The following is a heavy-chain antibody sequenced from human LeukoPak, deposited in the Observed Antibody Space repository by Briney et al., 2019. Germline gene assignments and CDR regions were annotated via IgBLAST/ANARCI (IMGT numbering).Heavy chain of an antibody. CDR2: ISGSGGST. Sequence: PGGSLRVSCAASGFTFSSYAMSWVRQAPGKGLEWVSAISGSGGSTYYAASVRGRFTISRDNSKNTLYLQMNSLRAEDTAVYSCAKEANDYVWASSWPPDYWGQGTLVTASS. CDR1: GFTFSSYA. V-gene: IGHV3-23*01. CDR3: AKEANDYVWASSWPPDY. D-gene: IGHD3-16*01. J-gene: IGHJ4*02.